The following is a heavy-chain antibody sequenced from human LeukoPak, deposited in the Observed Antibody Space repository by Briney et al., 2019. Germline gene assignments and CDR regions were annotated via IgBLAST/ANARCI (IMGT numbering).Heavy chain of an antibody. D-gene: IGHD5-18*01. V-gene: IGHV3-20*04. CDR2: IYWNGGST. Sequence: PGGSLRLSCAAAGFTFDDYGMSWVRQAPGKGLEWVSGIYWNGGSTGYADSVKGRFTISRDNAKNSLYLQMNSLRAEDTALYYCARQYSYGSNYYYYYMDVWGKGTTVTVSS. CDR3: ARQYSYGSNYYYYYMDV. CDR1: GFTFDDYG. J-gene: IGHJ6*03.